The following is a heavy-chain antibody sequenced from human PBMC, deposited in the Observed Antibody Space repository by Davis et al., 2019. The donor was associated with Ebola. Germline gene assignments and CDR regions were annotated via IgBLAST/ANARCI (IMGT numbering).Heavy chain of an antibody. CDR2: ISSSSSYI. J-gene: IGHJ6*02. D-gene: IGHD5-18*01. CDR1: GFTFSSYS. CDR3: ARDRPGVDTTMGTPIYYHYYGMDV. V-gene: IGHV3-21*01. Sequence: GESLKISCAASGFTFSSYSMNWVRQAPGKGLEWVSSISSSSSYIYYADSVKGRFTISRDNAKNSLYLQMNSLRAEDTAVYYCARDRPGVDTTMGTPIYYHYYGMDVWGQGTTVTVSS.